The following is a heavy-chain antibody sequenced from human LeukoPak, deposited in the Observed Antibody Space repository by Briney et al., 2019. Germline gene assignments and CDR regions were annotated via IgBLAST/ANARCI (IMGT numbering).Heavy chain of an antibody. Sequence: GGSLRLSCAASGFTVGSNYMSWVRQAPGKGLEWVSIIYRGGSTNYADSVKGRFTISRDTSKNTLYLQMNSLRAEDTAVYYCARLSANSSAYFFDYWGQGTLVTVSS. D-gene: IGHD3-22*01. CDR2: IYRGGST. V-gene: IGHV3-66*04. CDR3: ARLSANSSAYFFDY. CDR1: GFTVGSNY. J-gene: IGHJ4*02.